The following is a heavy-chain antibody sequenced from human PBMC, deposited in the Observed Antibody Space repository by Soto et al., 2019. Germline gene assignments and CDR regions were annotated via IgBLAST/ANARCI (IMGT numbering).Heavy chain of an antibody. CDR1: GFTFSSYA. Sequence: PGGSLRLSCSASGFTFSSYAMHWVRQAPGKGLEYVSAISSNGGSTYYADSVKGRFTISRDNSKNTLYLQMSSLRAEDTAVYYCVKGSSALILYYFDYWGQGTLVPVSS. CDR3: VKGSSALILYYFDY. CDR2: ISSNGGST. V-gene: IGHV3-64D*08. J-gene: IGHJ4*02. D-gene: IGHD2-15*01.